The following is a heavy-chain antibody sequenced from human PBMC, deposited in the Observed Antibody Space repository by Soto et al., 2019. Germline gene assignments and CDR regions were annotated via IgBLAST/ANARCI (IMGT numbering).Heavy chain of an antibody. D-gene: IGHD3-22*01. V-gene: IGHV4-59*01. Sequence: PSETLFLTGTVSGGSISSYYWSWIRPPPGKGLEWIGYIYYSGSTNYVPSLESRVTISVDTSKNPVGPNLSSVAAADTAVYYCARDHYHSSGYYSDYSGQGNLVTVSS. CDR3: ARDHYHSSGYYSDY. J-gene: IGHJ4*02. CDR1: GGSISSYY. CDR2: IYYSGST.